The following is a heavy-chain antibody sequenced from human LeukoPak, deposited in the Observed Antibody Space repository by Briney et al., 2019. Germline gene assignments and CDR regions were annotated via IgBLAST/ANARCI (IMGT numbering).Heavy chain of an antibody. CDR1: GFTFSNYW. D-gene: IGHD3-22*01. CDR3: AREDYYDSSRYDY. J-gene: IGHJ4*02. CDR2: INPDGSRT. Sequence: GGSETLSCAASGFTFSNYWVHWVRQAPGKGLVWVSRINPDGSRTDYADSVKGRFTISRDNAKNSLCLQMNSLRAEDTAVYYCAREDYYDSSRYDYWGQGTLVIVT. V-gene: IGHV3-74*01.